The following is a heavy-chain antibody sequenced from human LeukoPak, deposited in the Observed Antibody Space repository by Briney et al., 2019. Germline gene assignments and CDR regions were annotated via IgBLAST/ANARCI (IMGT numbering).Heavy chain of an antibody. D-gene: IGHD3-10*01. CDR3: ARFGGNYYYYYYMDV. CDR1: GFTFSSYS. J-gene: IGHJ6*03. Sequence: PGGSLRLSCAASGFTFSSYSMNWVRQAPGKGLEWVSYISGNGRTIYYADSVKGRFTISRDNAENSLYLQMNSLRAEDTAVYYCARFGGNYYYYYYMDVWGKGTTVTVSS. CDR2: ISGNGRTI. V-gene: IGHV3-48*04.